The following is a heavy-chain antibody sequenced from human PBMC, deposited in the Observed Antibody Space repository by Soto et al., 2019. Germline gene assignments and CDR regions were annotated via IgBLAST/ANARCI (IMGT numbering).Heavy chain of an antibody. V-gene: IGHV3-21*01. CDR3: ARVGSGDYYYYGMDV. CDR1: GFTFSSYS. J-gene: IGHJ6*02. D-gene: IGHD3-10*01. Sequence: PGGSLRLSCAASGFTFSSYSMNWVRQAPGKGLEWVSSISSSSSYIYYADSVKGRFTISRDNAKNSLYLQMNSLRAEDTAVYYCARVGSGDYYYYGMDVWGQGTTVTVSS. CDR2: ISSSSSYI.